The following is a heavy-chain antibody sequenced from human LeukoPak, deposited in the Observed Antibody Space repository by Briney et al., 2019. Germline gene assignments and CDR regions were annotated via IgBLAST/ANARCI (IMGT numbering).Heavy chain of an antibody. J-gene: IGHJ6*02. CDR3: ARLPPVYYYYGMDV. CDR1: GGSISSSSYY. CDR2: IYYSGST. V-gene: IGHV4-39*07. D-gene: IGHD1-26*01. Sequence: SSETLSLTCTVSGGSISSSSYYWGWIRQPPGKGLEWIGSIYYSGSTYYNPSLKSRVTISVDTSKNQFSLKLSSVTAADTAVYYCARLPPVYYYYGMDVWGQGTTVTVSS.